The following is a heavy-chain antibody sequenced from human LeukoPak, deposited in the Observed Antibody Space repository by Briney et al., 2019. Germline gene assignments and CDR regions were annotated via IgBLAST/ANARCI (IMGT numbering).Heavy chain of an antibody. D-gene: IGHD6-13*01. V-gene: IGHV3-9*03. Sequence: GRSLSLSCAASGFTFDDYAMHWVRQAPGKGLEWVSGISWNSGSIGYADSVKGRFTISRDNAKNSLYLQMNSLRAEDMALYYCAKLTGPDSSSWYYFDYWGQGTLVTVSS. J-gene: IGHJ4*02. CDR1: GFTFDDYA. CDR2: ISWNSGSI. CDR3: AKLTGPDSSSWYYFDY.